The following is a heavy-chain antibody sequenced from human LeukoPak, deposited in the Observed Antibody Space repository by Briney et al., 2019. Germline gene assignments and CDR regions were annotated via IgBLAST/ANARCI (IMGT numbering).Heavy chain of an antibody. CDR1: GNTFTGYY. V-gene: IGHV1-2*02. Sequence: ASVKVSCKASGNTFTGYYMHWVRQAPGQGLEWMGWINPNSGGTNYAQKFQDRVTMTRDTSISTAYMELSRLRSDDTAVYYCAKDGGRRSSWSFDYWGQGTLVTVSS. CDR2: INPNSGGT. J-gene: IGHJ4*02. CDR3: AKDGGRRSSWSFDY. D-gene: IGHD6-13*01.